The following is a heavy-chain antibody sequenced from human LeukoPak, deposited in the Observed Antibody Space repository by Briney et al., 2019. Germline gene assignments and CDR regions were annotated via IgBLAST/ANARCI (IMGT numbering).Heavy chain of an antibody. CDR3: VVYKYILSWSAFDF. V-gene: IGHV3-7*01. CDR2: IRQDGSDK. D-gene: IGHD6-13*01. CDR1: GFTSTTAW. J-gene: IGHJ3*01. Sequence: GGSLRLSCAISGFTSTTAWMTWVRQAPGKGLEWVADIRQDGSDKYYVDSVKGRFIISRDNAKKSVSLHMNNLRVEDTAVYYCVVYKYILSWSAFDFWGRGTMVAVSS.